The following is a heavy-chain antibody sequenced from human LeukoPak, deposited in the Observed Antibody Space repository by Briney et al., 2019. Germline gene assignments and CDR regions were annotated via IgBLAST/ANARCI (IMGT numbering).Heavy chain of an antibody. V-gene: IGHV3-30*18. D-gene: IGHD3-10*02. J-gene: IGHJ4*02. CDR2: ISHDGSQT. CDR1: GYSFSAYD. CDR3: AKFRSYYVDY. Sequence: GGSLRLSCTASGYSFSAYDIHWVRQAPGKGLEWVAAISHDGSQTFYADSVKGRFTISRDNPRNTLFLQLNSLRTEDTAVYYCAKFRSYYVDYWGQGTQVMVSS.